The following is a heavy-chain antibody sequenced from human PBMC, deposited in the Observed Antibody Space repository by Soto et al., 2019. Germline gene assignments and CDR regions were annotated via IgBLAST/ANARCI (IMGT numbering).Heavy chain of an antibody. CDR3: TSAVFGIGPPWFDP. V-gene: IGHV3-49*03. D-gene: IGHD3-3*01. J-gene: IGHJ5*02. Sequence: GGSLRLSCTASGFTFGGYAMSWFRQAPGKGLEWVGFIRSKAYGGTTEYAASVKGRLTISRDDSKSIAYLQMNSLKTEDSAVYYCTSAVFGIGPPWFDPWGQGTLVTVSS. CDR2: IRSKAYGGTT. CDR1: GFTFGGYA.